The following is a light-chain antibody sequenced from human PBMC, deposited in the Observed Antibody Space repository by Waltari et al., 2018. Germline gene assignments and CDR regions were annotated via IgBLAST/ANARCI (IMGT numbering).Light chain of an antibody. J-gene: IGLJ2*01. CDR3: AAWDDILKGVL. V-gene: IGLV1-44*01. CDR2: NAN. CDR1: SPNIGRDP. Sequence: QSVLTQPPSASGTPGQRITISCSGRSPNIGRDPVNRYQQLPGTAPKLLVYNANERPPGVPDRFSGSKSGTSASLAISGLQSEDEADYFCAAWDDILKGVLFGGGTRLTVL.